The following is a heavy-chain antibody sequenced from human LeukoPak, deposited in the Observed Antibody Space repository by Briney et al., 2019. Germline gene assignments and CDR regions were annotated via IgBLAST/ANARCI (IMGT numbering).Heavy chain of an antibody. CDR1: GFTFSRYG. V-gene: IGHV3-30*02. J-gene: IGHJ4*02. D-gene: IGHD6-13*01. Sequence: PGGSLRLFCEVSGFTFSRYGMHWVREAPGKGGEWVAFIRFDENNQHNADSVKGRLAISRDNAQNSLYLQMNSLRAEDTDLYYCAKDIFTGIAAAGAIDYWGQGTLVTVSS. CDR2: IRFDENNQ. CDR3: AKDIFTGIAAAGAIDY.